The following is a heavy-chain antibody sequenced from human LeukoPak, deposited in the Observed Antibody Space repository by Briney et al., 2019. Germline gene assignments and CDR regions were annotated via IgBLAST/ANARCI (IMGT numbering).Heavy chain of an antibody. CDR2: ISGSGGST. CDR3: AKVKTGARRPFDY. D-gene: IGHD4/OR15-4a*01. Sequence: GGSLRLSCAAPGFTFSSYAMSWVRQAPGKGLEWVSAISGSGGSTYYADSVKGRFTISRDNSKNTLYLQMNSLRAEDTAVYYCAKVKTGARRPFDYWGQGTLVTVSS. V-gene: IGHV3-23*01. J-gene: IGHJ4*02. CDR1: GFTFSSYA.